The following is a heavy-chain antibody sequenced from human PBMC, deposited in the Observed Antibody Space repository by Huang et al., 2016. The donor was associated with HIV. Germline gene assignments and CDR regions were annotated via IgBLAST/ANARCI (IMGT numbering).Heavy chain of an antibody. CDR3: ATKTAAMDI. CDR1: TFRFGAYW. V-gene: IGHV3-7*01. J-gene: IGHJ6*02. Sequence: VESGGRLVQPGGSIRLSCVGSTFRFGAYWMSWVRQYPGKGLEWVVKIKQDESEKEYLDSVKGRFNISRDNAKKVLFLEMNNVRVEDTATYYCATKTAAMDIWGQGTTVTVS. CDR2: IKQDESEK. D-gene: IGHD1-7*01.